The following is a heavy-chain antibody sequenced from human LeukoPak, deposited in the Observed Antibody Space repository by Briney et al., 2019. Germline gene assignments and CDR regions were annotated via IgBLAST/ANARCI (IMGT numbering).Heavy chain of an antibody. V-gene: IGHV3-7*01. J-gene: IGHJ4*02. CDR1: GFTFINYS. CDR3: VRGPYALY. Sequence: PGGSLRLSCAASGFTFINYSMNWVRQAPGKGLEWVANIKQDGSEKNYVDSVKGRFTISRDNAKNSLYLQMNSLRAEDTAVYYCVRGPYALYWGQGTLVSVSS. CDR2: IKQDGSEK. D-gene: IGHD2-2*01.